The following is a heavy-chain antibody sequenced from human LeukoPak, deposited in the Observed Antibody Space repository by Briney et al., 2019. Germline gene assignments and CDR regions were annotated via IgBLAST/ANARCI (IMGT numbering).Heavy chain of an antibody. CDR1: GFTFSSYN. J-gene: IGHJ4*02. D-gene: IGHD3-3*01. CDR3: AKEVWSGYRVTIDY. V-gene: IGHV3-48*04. CDR2: ISSRSSTI. Sequence: GGSLRLSCAASGFTFSSYNMHWVRQAPGKGLEWVSYISSRSSTIYYADSVKGRFTISRDNSKSTLYLQMNSLRAEDTAVYYCAKEVWSGYRVTIDYWGQGTLVTVSS.